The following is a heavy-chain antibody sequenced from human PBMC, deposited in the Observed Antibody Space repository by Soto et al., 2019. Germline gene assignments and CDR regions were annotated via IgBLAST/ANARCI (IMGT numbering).Heavy chain of an antibody. D-gene: IGHD1-26*01. CDR1: GGSISSGDYY. CDR2: IYYSGST. CDR3: ARDSAGYYGMDA. Sequence: SETLSLTCTVSGGSISSGDYYWSWIRQPPGKGLEWIGYIYYSGSTYYNPSLKSRVTISVDTSKNQFSLKLSSVTAADTAVYYCARDSAGYYGMDAWGQGTTVTVSS. J-gene: IGHJ6*02. V-gene: IGHV4-30-4*01.